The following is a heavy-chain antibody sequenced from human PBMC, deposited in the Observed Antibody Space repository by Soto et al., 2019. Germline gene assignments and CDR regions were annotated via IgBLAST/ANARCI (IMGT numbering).Heavy chain of an antibody. CDR1: GFTFSSYA. CDR2: ISGSGGST. V-gene: IGHV3-23*01. CDR3: AKDPYYDYGDYEFDY. D-gene: IGHD4-17*01. J-gene: IGHJ4*02. Sequence: GGSLRLSCAASGFTFSSYAMSWVRQAPGKGLEWVSAISGSGGSTYYADSVKGRFTISRDNSKNTLYLQMNILRAEDTAVYYCAKDPYYDYGDYEFDYWGQGTLVTVSS.